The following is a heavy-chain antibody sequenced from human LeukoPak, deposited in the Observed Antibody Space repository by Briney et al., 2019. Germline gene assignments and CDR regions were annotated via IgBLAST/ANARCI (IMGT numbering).Heavy chain of an antibody. Sequence: PSETLSLTCSVSGGSISSYYWSWIRQPPGKGLEWIGYLYYSGSTNSNPSLKSRVTMSVDTSKNQFSLKLRSVSAADTAVYYCARGGSGISNAFDIWGQGTMVTVSS. CDR3: ARGGSGISNAFDI. D-gene: IGHD3-10*01. V-gene: IGHV4-59*01. CDR2: LYYSGST. CDR1: GGSISSYY. J-gene: IGHJ3*02.